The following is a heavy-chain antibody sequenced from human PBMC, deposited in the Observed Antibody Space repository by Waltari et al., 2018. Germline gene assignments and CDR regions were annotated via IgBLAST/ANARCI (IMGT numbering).Heavy chain of an antibody. CDR1: GGSISSSSYY. Sequence: QLQLQESGPGLVKPSETLSLTCTVSGGSISSSSYYWGWIRQPPGKGLEWIGSIYYSGSTYYTPSPKSRVTISVDPSKNQFSLKLSSVTAADTAVYYCARVGPLGYCSSTSCPPPDYWGQGTLVTVSS. D-gene: IGHD2-2*01. V-gene: IGHV4-39*01. CDR2: IYYSGST. J-gene: IGHJ4*02. CDR3: ARVGPLGYCSSTSCPPPDY.